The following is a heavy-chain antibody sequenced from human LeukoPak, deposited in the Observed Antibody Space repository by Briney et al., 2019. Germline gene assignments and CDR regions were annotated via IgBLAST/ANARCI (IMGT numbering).Heavy chain of an antibody. D-gene: IGHD3-10*01. CDR3: ARLVPFDY. CDR2: IYHSGST. CDR1: GGSISSSSYY. J-gene: IGHJ4*02. Sequence: PSETLSLTCAVAGGSISSSSYYWGWIRQPPGKGLEWIGSIYHSGSTYYNPSLKSRVTISVDTSKNQFSLKLSSVTAADTAVYYCARLVPFDYWGQGTLVTVSS. V-gene: IGHV4-39*07.